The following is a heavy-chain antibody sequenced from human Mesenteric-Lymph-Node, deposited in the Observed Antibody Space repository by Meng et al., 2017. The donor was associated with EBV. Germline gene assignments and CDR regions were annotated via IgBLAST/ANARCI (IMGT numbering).Heavy chain of an antibody. V-gene: IGHV4-30-2*01. Sequence: QVHLVESGAEVGKPYPTVSLTCNASGGSITGCGVYWGRHGQGQGKGLEWISYTYHSATTSLHQSLRSRANLTVENFNTPYSVNIRSMSAEETVIYCCARRAGGDYFDYWGQGTLVTVSS. CDR2: TYHSATT. J-gene: IGHJ4*02. CDR3: ARRAGGDYFDY. CDR1: GGSITGCGVY. D-gene: IGHD1-26*01.